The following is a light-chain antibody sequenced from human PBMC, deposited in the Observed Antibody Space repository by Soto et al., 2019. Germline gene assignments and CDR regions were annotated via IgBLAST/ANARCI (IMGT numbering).Light chain of an antibody. CDR1: QTISNY. CDR3: QRSYGPPIT. Sequence: DIQMTQSPSSLSAFVGDSVTITCRARQTISNYSNWYQQRPGKAPKLLIYLASSLQSGVPSRFGGCRSATDFPLTNGSLQPEGSATCYVQRSYGPPITSGHETRLEI. CDR2: LAS. V-gene: IGKV1-39*01. J-gene: IGKJ5*01.